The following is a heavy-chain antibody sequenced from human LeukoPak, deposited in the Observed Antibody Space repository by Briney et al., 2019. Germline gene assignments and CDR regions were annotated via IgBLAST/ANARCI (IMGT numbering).Heavy chain of an antibody. CDR2: ISTYNGNT. Sequence: ASVKVSCKASGYTFTNFGISWVRRAPGQGLEWMGWISTYNGNTNYAQKLQGRVTMTTDTSTSTAYMDLRSLRSDDTAVYYCAREAGIVAVGPIDYWGQGTLVTVSS. V-gene: IGHV1-18*01. D-gene: IGHD6-13*01. CDR1: GYTFTNFG. J-gene: IGHJ4*02. CDR3: AREAGIVAVGPIDY.